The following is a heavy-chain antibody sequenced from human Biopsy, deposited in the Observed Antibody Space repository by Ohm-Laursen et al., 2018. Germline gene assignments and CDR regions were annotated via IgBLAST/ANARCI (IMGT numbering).Heavy chain of an antibody. CDR3: ARGDYFDSNGYFWFDP. CDR2: IFNSANT. CDR1: GGSISSGGSY. D-gene: IGHD3-22*01. Sequence: SETLSLTCTVSGGSISSGGSYWSWIRQRPGKGLEWIGYIFNSANTYYNPSLKNLITISGDTSKNQFSLELNSVTAADTAVYYCARGDYFDSNGYFWFDPWGQGTLVTVSS. J-gene: IGHJ5*02. V-gene: IGHV4-31*01.